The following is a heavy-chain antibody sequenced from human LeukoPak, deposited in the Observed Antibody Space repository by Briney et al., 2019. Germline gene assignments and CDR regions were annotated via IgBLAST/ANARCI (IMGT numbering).Heavy chain of an antibody. CDR3: ARDSSKGLYHDIFTALDAFDI. Sequence: PGGSLRLSCAASGFTFSSYSMNWVRQAPGKGLEWLSYISSSSSTIFYADSVKGRFTISRDNAKKSLYLQMNSLRAEDTAVYYCARDSSKGLYHDIFTALDAFDIWGQGTMVTVFS. J-gene: IGHJ3*02. D-gene: IGHD3-9*01. CDR2: ISSSSSTI. V-gene: IGHV3-48*01. CDR1: GFTFSSYS.